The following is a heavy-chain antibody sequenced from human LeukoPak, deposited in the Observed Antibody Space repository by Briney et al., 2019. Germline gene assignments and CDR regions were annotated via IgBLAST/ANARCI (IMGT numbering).Heavy chain of an antibody. Sequence: GGSLRLSCAASGFTFSSYGMHWVRQAPGKGLEWVAVISYDGSNKYYADSVKGRFTISRDNSKNTLYLQMNSLRAEDTAVYYCAIFPFDYWGRGTLVTVSS. CDR1: GFTFSSYG. D-gene: IGHD2-21*01. J-gene: IGHJ4*02. CDR2: ISYDGSNK. V-gene: IGHV3-30*03. CDR3: AIFPFDY.